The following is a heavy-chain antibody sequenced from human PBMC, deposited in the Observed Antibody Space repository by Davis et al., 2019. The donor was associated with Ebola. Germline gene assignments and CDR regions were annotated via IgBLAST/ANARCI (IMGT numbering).Heavy chain of an antibody. Sequence: ASVKVSCKASGYTFSSYDINWVRQATGQGLEWMGWMNPNSGNTGYAQKFQGRITMTRNTSINTAYMELNSLRSEDTAVYYCARGHGSGWFNWYFDLWGRGTLVTVSS. J-gene: IGHJ2*01. CDR2: MNPNSGNT. CDR1: GYTFSSYD. D-gene: IGHD6-19*01. V-gene: IGHV1-8*01. CDR3: ARGHGSGWFNWYFDL.